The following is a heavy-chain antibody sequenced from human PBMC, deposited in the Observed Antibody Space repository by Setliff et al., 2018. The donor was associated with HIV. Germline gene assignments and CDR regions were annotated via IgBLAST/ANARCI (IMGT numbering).Heavy chain of an antibody. J-gene: IGHJ4*02. CDR3: ARDYSPTFYYYDSSGTFDY. CDR1: GGTFRTSV. Sequence: SVKVSCKTSGGTFRTSVISWVRQAPGQGLEWVGGVLPILGIANYAQKFQGRVTITADEFTSTAYMELSSLRSEDTAVYYCARDYSPTFYYYDSSGTFDYWGQGTLVTVSS. CDR2: VLPILGIA. V-gene: IGHV1-69*10. D-gene: IGHD3-22*01.